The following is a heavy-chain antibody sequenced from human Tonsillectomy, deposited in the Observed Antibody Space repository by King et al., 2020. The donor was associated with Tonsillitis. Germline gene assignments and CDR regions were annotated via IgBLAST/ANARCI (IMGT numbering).Heavy chain of an antibody. V-gene: IGHV5-10-1*03. CDR1: GYSFTSYW. D-gene: IGHD5-12*01. Sequence: VQLVESGAEVKKPGESLRISCKGSGYSFTSYWISWVRQMPGKGLEWMGRIDPSDSYTNYSPSFQGHVTISADKSISTAYLQWSSLKASDTAMYYCARHEKTAWGGYDYVDWFDPWGQGTLVTVSS. CDR2: IDPSDSYT. J-gene: IGHJ5*02. CDR3: ARHEKTAWGGYDYVDWFDP.